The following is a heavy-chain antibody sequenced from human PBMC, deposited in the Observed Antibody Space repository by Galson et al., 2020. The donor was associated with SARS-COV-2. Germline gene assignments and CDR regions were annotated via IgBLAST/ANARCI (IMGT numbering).Heavy chain of an antibody. D-gene: IGHD2-2*01. Sequence: GGSLRLSCAASGFTFDDYAMHWVRQAPGKGLEWVSGISWNSGSIGYADSVKGRFTISRDNAKNSLYLQMNSLRAEDTALYYCAKADCSSTSCSNWFYPWGQGTLFTVSS. CDR1: GFTFDDYA. CDR2: ISWNSGSI. J-gene: IGHJ5*02. V-gene: IGHV3-9*01. CDR3: AKADCSSTSCSNWFYP.